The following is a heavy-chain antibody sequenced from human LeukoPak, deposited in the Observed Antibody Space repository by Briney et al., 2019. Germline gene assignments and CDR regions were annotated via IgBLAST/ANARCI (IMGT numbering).Heavy chain of an antibody. J-gene: IGHJ4*02. D-gene: IGHD1-26*01. CDR1: GFSLTHDA. V-gene: IGHV3-30*03. CDR3: AGDRWRGAPDYFDC. CDR2: VSKDTVSK. Sequence: GTSLRLSCAASGFSLTHDAIHWVRQAPGKGLEWVAVVSKDTVSKLYSDSVKGRFTVSTDSSKNTVYLQMTGLRSEDTAVYYCAGDRWRGAPDYFDCWGQGTLVTVSS.